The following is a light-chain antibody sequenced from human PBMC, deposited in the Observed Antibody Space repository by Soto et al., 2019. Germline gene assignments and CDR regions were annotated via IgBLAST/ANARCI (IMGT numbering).Light chain of an antibody. V-gene: IGKV3-20*01. CDR3: QQYATSPWT. J-gene: IGKJ1*01. CDR2: LAS. Sequence: EIVLTQSPGTLSLSPGERATLSCRASQTVSSSFLAWYQVKPGQAPRLLVELASSRATGIPDRFSGRGSGTDFTLTISRLEPEDFAVYYCQQYATSPWTFGQGTKVEIK. CDR1: QTVSSSF.